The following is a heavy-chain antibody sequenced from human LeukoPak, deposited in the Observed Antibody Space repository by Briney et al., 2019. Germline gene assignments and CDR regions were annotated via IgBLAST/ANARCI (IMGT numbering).Heavy chain of an antibody. CDR1: GFTFSSYE. J-gene: IGHJ4*02. D-gene: IGHD1/OR15-1a*01. V-gene: IGHV3-48*03. CDR2: ISSSGSTI. CDR3: ARDGDGTATLDY. Sequence: SGGSLRLSCAASGFTFSSYEMNWVRQAPGKGLEWVSYISSSGSTIYYADSVKGRFTISRDNAKNSLYLQMNSLRAEDTAVYYCARDGDGTATLDYWGQGTLVTVSS.